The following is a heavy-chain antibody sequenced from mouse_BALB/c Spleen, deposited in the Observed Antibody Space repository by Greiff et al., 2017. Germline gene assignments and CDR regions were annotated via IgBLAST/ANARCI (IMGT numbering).Heavy chain of an antibody. CDR2: IDPSDSET. CDR1: GYTFTSYW. V-gene: IGHV1-69*02. J-gene: IGHJ4*01. CDR3: ARGYQGYYYAMDY. D-gene: IGHD2-14*01. Sequence: VQLQQPGAELVKPGAPVKLSCKASGYTFTSYWMNWVKQRPGRGLEWIGRIDPSDSETHYNQKFKDKATLTVDKSSSTAYIQLSSLTSEDSAVYYCARGYQGYYYAMDYWGQGTSVTVSS.